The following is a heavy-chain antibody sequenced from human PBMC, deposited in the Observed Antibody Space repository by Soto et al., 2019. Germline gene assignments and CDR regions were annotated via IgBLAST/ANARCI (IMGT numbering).Heavy chain of an antibody. V-gene: IGHV1-24*01. D-gene: IGHD2-2*01. CDR2: FDPEFGAT. CDR3: ARSRWEYQLRSWRPSNYYYYYFDF. Sequence: GASVKVSCKVSGYTHTDLSMHWVRQDPGKGLEWMGGFDPEFGATNYAQKFQGRVTITADKSTSTAYMELSSLRSEDTAVYYCARSRWEYQLRSWRPSNYYYYYFDFWGPGILVTVSS. CDR1: GYTHTDLS. J-gene: IGHJ4*02.